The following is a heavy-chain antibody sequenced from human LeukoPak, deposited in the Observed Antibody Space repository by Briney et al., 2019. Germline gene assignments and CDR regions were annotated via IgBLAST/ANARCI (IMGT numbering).Heavy chain of an antibody. CDR3: ARDYGGNSGWFDP. J-gene: IGHJ5*02. CDR1: GYTLTNYD. CDR2: MKPKSGET. Sequence: ASVRVSCKASGYTLTNYDIKWVRQATGQGLEWMGWMKPKSGETGYAEKFQGRATMTRDTSINTAYMELSSLTSEDTAVYYCARDYGGNSGWFDPWGQGTLVTVSS. V-gene: IGHV1-8*01. D-gene: IGHD4-23*01.